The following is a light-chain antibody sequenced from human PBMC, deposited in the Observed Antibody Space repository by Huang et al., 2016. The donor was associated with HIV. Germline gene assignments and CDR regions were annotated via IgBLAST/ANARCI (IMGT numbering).Light chain of an antibody. V-gene: IGKV3-11*01. Sequence: EVLLTQSPATLFLSPGERATLSCRASQTVSNYLLWYQQKPGQAPRLLIYDASTRATGSPARFSGRGSGTDFTLTISSLEPEDTAVYYCQQRSNWPPFTFGPGTRVDIK. J-gene: IGKJ3*01. CDR1: QTVSNY. CDR2: DAS. CDR3: QQRSNWPPFT.